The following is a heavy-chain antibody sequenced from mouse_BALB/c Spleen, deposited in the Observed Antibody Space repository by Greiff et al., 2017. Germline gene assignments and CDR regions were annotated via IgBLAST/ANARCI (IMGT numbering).Heavy chain of an antibody. CDR1: GYTFTDYE. J-gene: IGHJ3*01. D-gene: IGHD1-1*01. CDR2: IDPETGGT. CDR3: TRRNYGIPFAY. V-gene: IGHV1-15*01. Sequence: QVQLQQSGAELVRPGASVTLSCKASGYTFTDYEMHWVKQTPVHGLEWIGAIDPETGGTAYNQKFKGKATLTADKSSSTAYMELRSLTSEDSAVYYCTRRNYGIPFAYWGQGTLVTVSA.